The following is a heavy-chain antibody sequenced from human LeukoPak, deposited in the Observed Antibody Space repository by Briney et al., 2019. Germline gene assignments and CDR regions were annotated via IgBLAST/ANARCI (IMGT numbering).Heavy chain of an antibody. D-gene: IGHD3-3*01. J-gene: IGHJ6*02. CDR2: INPNSGGT. CDR1: EYTFTGYY. V-gene: IGHV1-2*02. Sequence: ASVKVSCKASEYTFTGYYMHWVRQAPGQGLEWMGWINPNSGGTNYAQKFQGRVTMTRDTSISTAYMELSRLRSDDTAVYYCARSITIFGVVIIMDVWGQGTTVTVSS. CDR3: ARSITIFGVVIIMDV.